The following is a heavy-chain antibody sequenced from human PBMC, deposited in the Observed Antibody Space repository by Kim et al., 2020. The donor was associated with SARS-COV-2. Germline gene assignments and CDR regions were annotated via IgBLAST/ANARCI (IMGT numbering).Heavy chain of an antibody. V-gene: IGHV4-34*01. D-gene: IGHD2-15*01. Sequence: SLKGRVTISVDTSKNQFALKLSSVAAADTAVYYCARGLGYCSGGSCYLGYWGQGTLVTVSS. CDR3: ARGLGYCSGGSCYLGY. J-gene: IGHJ4*02.